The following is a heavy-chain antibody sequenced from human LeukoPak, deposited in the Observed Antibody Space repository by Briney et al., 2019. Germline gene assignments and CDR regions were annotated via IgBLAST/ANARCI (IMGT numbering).Heavy chain of an antibody. D-gene: IGHD6-13*01. CDR2: IYYSGST. CDR3: ASDSRSWYWFDP. CDR1: GGSISSSRYY. Sequence: SETLSLTCTVSGGSISSSRYYWGWIRQPPGTGLEWIGSIYYSGSTYYNPSLKSRVTISVDTSKNQFSLKLSSVTAADTAVYYCASDSRSWYWFDPWGQGTLVTVSS. J-gene: IGHJ5*02. V-gene: IGHV4-39*01.